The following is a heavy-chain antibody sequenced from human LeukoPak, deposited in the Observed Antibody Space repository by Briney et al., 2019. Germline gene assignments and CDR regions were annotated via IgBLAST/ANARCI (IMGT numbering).Heavy chain of an antibody. J-gene: IGHJ5*02. V-gene: IGHV1-18*01. Sequence: ASANVSCKASGYTFTSYGINWVRQAPGQGLEWMGWISAYNGNTNYAQKFQGRVTMTTDTSTSTAYMELRSLRSDDTAVYYCARDRYYDSSGYYDHWGQGTLITVSS. CDR3: ARDRYYDSSGYYDH. CDR2: ISAYNGNT. D-gene: IGHD3-22*01. CDR1: GYTFTSYG.